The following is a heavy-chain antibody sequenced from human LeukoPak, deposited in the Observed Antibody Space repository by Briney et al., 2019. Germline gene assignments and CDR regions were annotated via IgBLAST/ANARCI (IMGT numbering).Heavy chain of an antibody. CDR3: ARWGSMYYGSGSYYADY. Sequence: ASVKVSCKASGYTFTSYYMHWVRQAPGQGLEWMGIINPSGGSTSYAQKFQGRVTMTRDTSTSTAYMELSSLRSEDTAVYYCARWGSMYYGSGSYYADYWGQGTLVTVSS. J-gene: IGHJ4*02. CDR2: INPSGGST. CDR1: GYTFTSYY. V-gene: IGHV1-46*01. D-gene: IGHD3-10*01.